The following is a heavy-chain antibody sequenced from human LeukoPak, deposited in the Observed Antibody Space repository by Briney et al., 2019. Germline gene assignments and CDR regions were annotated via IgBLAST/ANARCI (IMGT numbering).Heavy chain of an antibody. CDR1: GLTFSNYW. Sequence: GGSLRLSCAASGLTFSNYWMQWVRQAPGKGLVWVSRINNYGSITTYADSVKGRFTISRCNAKNTLYLQMNSLRAEDTAVYYCASLTSQYDYWGLGTLVTVSS. CDR3: ASLTSQYDY. V-gene: IGHV3-74*03. D-gene: IGHD3-10*01. CDR2: INNYGSIT. J-gene: IGHJ4*02.